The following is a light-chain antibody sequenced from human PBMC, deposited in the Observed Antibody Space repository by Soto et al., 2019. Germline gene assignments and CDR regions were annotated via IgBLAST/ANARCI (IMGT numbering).Light chain of an antibody. CDR1: SSDVGGYNY. CDR3: SSYAGSNNLYV. V-gene: IGLV2-8*01. J-gene: IGLJ1*01. Sequence: QRVRTQPPSATGAHRQSVSITCTGTSSDVGGYNYVSWYQQHPGKAPKLMIYEVSKRPSGVPDRFSGSKSGNTASLTVSGLQAEDEADYYCSSYAGSNNLYVFGTGTKVTVL. CDR2: EVS.